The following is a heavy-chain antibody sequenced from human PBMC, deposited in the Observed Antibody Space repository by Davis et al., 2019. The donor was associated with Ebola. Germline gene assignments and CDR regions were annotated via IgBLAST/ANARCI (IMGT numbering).Heavy chain of an antibody. D-gene: IGHD2-21*01. Sequence: GGSLRLSCAASGFIFSNYGMHWVRQAPGKGLEWVTFIRYDGSNKYYADSVKGRFTISRDNSKNTLYLQMSSLRAEDTAIYYCAKDRSASRAGAQYYFDYWGLGTLVTVSS. CDR2: IRYDGSNK. J-gene: IGHJ4*02. CDR1: GFIFSNYG. V-gene: IGHV3-30*02. CDR3: AKDRSASRAGAQYYFDY.